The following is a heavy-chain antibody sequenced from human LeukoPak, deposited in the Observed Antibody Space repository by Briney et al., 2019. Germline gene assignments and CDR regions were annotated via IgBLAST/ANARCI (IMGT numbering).Heavy chain of an antibody. D-gene: IGHD3-3*01. V-gene: IGHV4-34*01. J-gene: IGHJ4*02. CDR2: INHSGST. CDR1: GGSFSGYY. CDR3: ARTRITIFGVAKSRFDY. Sequence: SETLSLTCAVYGGSFSGYYWGWIRQPPGKGLEWIGEINHSGSTNYNPSLKSRVTISVDTSKNQFSLKLSSVTAADTAVYYCARTRITIFGVAKSRFDYWGQGTLVTVSS.